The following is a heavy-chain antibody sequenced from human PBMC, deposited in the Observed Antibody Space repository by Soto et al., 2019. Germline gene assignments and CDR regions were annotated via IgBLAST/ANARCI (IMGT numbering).Heavy chain of an antibody. Sequence: GSLRLSCAASGFTFSNAWMSWVRQAPGKGLEWVGRIKSKTDGGTTDYAAPVKGRFTISRDDSKNTLYLQMNSLKTEDTAVYYCTTAGKRIRFLEWLPSNWFDPWGQGTLVTVSS. J-gene: IGHJ5*02. CDR3: TTAGKRIRFLEWLPSNWFDP. CDR2: IKSKTDGGTT. CDR1: GFTFSNAW. V-gene: IGHV3-15*01. D-gene: IGHD3-3*01.